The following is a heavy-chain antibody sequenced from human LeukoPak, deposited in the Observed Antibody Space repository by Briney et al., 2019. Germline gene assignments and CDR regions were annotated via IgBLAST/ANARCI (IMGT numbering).Heavy chain of an antibody. J-gene: IGHJ3*02. CDR2: INPNSGDT. Sequence: GASVKVSCKASGYTFTGYYMHWVRQAPGQGLEWMGWINPNSGDTNYAQKLQGRVTMTTDTSTSTAYMELRSLRSDDTAVYYCASALSGYIIAFDIWGQGTMVTVSS. D-gene: IGHD3-22*01. CDR3: ASALSGYIIAFDI. V-gene: IGHV1-2*02. CDR1: GYTFTGYY.